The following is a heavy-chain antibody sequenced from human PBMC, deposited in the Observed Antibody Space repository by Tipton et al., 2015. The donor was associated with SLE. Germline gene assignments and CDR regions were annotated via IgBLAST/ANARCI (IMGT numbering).Heavy chain of an antibody. CDR1: GASLSEYY. CDR2: IYDSGKT. J-gene: IGHJ4*02. V-gene: IGHV4-4*07. D-gene: IGHD5-12*01. Sequence: LRLSCTVSGASLSEYYWSWIRQAAGKGLEWIGRIYDSGKTYYTASLRTRVTMSIDTSKNQFSLELNSVTAADTAVYYCARLVGGYARWGQGTLVTVSS. CDR3: ARLVGGYAR.